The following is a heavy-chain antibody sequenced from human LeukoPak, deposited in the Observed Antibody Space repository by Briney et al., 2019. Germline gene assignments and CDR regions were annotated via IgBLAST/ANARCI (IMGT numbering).Heavy chain of an antibody. Sequence: PSETLSLTCTVSGGSISSYYWSWIRLPPGKGLEWIGYIDYSGSTNYNPSLKSRVTISLDTSKNQFSLKLSSVTAADTAVYFCAREGWIAARPGTDFDYWGQGTLVTVSS. CDR1: GGSISSYY. CDR2: IDYSGST. CDR3: AREGWIAARPGTDFDY. J-gene: IGHJ4*02. V-gene: IGHV4-59*01. D-gene: IGHD6-6*01.